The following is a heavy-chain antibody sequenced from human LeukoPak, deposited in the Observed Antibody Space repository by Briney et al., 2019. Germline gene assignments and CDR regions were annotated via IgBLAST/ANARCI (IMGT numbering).Heavy chain of an antibody. CDR3: TRTITRRGYGYGYSY. CDR1: GFTFGDYA. J-gene: IGHJ4*02. Sequence: GGSLRLSCTASGFTFGDYAMSWVRQAPGKGLEWVGFIRSKAYGGTTEYTASVKGRFTISRDDSKSIAYPQMNSLKTEDTAVYYCTRTITRRGYGYGYSYWGQGTLVTVSS. D-gene: IGHD5-18*01. CDR2: IRSKAYGGTT. V-gene: IGHV3-49*04.